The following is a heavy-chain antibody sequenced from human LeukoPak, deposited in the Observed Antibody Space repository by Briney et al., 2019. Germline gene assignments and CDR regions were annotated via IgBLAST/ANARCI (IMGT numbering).Heavy chain of an antibody. J-gene: IGHJ5*02. Sequence: PGRSLRLSCAASGFTFSSYAMHWVRQAPGKGLEWVAVISYDGSNKYYADSVKGRFTISRDNSKNTLYLQMNSLRAEDTAVYYCARGTLRITMVRGVIITSGFDPWGQGTLVTVSS. CDR3: ARGTLRITMVRGVIITSGFDP. CDR2: ISYDGSNK. D-gene: IGHD3-10*01. CDR1: GFTFSSYA. V-gene: IGHV3-30-3*01.